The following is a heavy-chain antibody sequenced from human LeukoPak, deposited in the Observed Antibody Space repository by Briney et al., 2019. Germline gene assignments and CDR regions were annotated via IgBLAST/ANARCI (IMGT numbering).Heavy chain of an antibody. V-gene: IGHV3-23*01. J-gene: IGHJ4*02. D-gene: IGHD3-3*01. CDR3: AKDLTIFGVVAYYFDY. CDR2: ISGSGGST. CDR1: GFTFTSFS. Sequence: PGGSLRLSCAASGFTFTSFSMSWVRQAPGKGLEWVSAISGSGGSTYYADSVKGRFTISRDNSKNTLYLQMNSLRAEDTAVYYCAKDLTIFGVVAYYFDYWGQGTLVTVSS.